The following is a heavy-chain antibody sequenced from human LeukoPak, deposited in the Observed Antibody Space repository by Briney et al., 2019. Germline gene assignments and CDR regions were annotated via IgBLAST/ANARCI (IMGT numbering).Heavy chain of an antibody. CDR2: ISSSSSYI. CDR3: ARASSVVRGLIYYGMDV. J-gene: IGHJ6*02. V-gene: IGHV3-21*01. CDR1: GFTFSSYS. D-gene: IGHD3-10*01. Sequence: GGSLRLSCAASGFTFSSYSMDWVRQAPGKGLEWVSSISSSSSYIYYADSVKGRFTISRDNAKNSLYLQMNSLRAEDTAVYYCARASSVVRGLIYYGMDVWGRGTTVTVSS.